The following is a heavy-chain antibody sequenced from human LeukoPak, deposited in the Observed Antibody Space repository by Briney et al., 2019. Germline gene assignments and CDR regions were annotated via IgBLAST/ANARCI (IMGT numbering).Heavy chain of an antibody. CDR1: GGTFSSYA. CDR3: ARDIGGYDPPYFDY. J-gene: IGHJ4*02. V-gene: IGHV1-69*13. Sequence: SVKVSCMASGGTFSSYAISWVRQAPGQGLEWMGGIIPIFGTANYAQKFQGRVTITADESTSTAYMELSSLRSEDTAVYYCARDIGGYDPPYFDYWGQGTLVTVSS. CDR2: IIPIFGTA. D-gene: IGHD5-12*01.